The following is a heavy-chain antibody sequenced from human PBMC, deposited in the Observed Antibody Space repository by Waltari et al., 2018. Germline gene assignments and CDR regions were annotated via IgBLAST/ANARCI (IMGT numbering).Heavy chain of an antibody. D-gene: IGHD1-26*01. CDR2: ISSGGGAI. CDR1: GFSLNGYG. J-gene: IGHJ6*02. Sequence: EVELVESGGAMVPPGGSLRVSWVASGFSLNGYGMNWVRQAPGKGPEWISYISSGGGAIYYADSVKGRFTISRDNSKNSLYLQMDSLRVEDTAVYYCARNLGARYYYYGMDVWGLGTTVTVSS. CDR3: ARNLGARYYYYGMDV. V-gene: IGHV3-48*03.